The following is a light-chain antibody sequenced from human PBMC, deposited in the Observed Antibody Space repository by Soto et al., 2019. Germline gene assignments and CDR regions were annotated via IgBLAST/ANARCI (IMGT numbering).Light chain of an antibody. V-gene: IGKV1-5*01. CDR1: QSISSW. CDR3: QQYNSYSL. J-gene: IGKJ3*01. Sequence: DIQMTQSPSTLSASVGDRVTITCRASQSISSWLAWYQQKPGKAPKLLIYDPSSLESGVPSRFSGSGSGTEFTLTISSLQPDDFATYYCQQYNSYSLFGPGTKVDIK. CDR2: DPS.